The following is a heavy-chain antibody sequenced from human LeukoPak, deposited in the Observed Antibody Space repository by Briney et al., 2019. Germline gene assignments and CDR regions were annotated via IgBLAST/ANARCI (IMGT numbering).Heavy chain of an antibody. CDR2: IYTSGST. Sequence: PSETLSLTCTVSGGSISSGSYYWSWIRQPAGKGLEWIGRIYTSGSTNYNPSLKSRVTISVDTSKNQFSLKLSSVTAADTAVYYCARAVAASYYYYYMDVWGKGTTVTVSS. CDR3: ARAVAASYYYYYMDV. V-gene: IGHV4-61*02. J-gene: IGHJ6*03. D-gene: IGHD6-19*01. CDR1: GGSISSGSYY.